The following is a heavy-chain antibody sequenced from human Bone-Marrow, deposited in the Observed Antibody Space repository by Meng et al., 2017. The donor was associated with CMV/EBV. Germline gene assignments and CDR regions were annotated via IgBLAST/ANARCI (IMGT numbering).Heavy chain of an antibody. J-gene: IGHJ1*01. CDR2: IKEDGSEK. V-gene: IGHV3-7*01. CDR3: ARFVGCGGDCYRPAEYFQH. D-gene: IGHD2-21*01. CDR1: GFTFSNYW. Sequence: GESLKISCAASGFTFSNYWMTWLRQAPGRGPEVVAHIKEDGSEKYFVASVKGRCSISRDNAKNSLYLQMNSLRAEDTAVYYCARFVGCGGDCYRPAEYFQHWGQGTLVTVSS.